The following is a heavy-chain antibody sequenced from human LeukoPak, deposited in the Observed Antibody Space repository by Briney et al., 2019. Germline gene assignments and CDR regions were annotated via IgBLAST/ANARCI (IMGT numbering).Heavy chain of an antibody. CDR2: IYHSGST. V-gene: IGHV4-39*07. CDR1: GGSISSGSYY. D-gene: IGHD3-3*01. CDR3: ARGTYYDFWSGYPPQVNYYMDV. J-gene: IGHJ6*03. Sequence: SETLSLTCTVSGGSISSGSYYWSWIRQPAGKGLEWIGGIYHSGSTYYNPSLKSRVTISVDTSKNQFSLKLSSVTAADTAVYYCARGTYYDFWSGYPPQVNYYMDVWGKGTTVTVSS.